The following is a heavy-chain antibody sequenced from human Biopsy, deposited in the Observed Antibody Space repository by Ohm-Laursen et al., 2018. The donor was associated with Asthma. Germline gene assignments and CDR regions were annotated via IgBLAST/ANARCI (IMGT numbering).Heavy chain of an antibody. V-gene: IGHV3-30*03. CDR1: GFTFSAYG. Sequence: LRLSCTASGFTFSAYGMHWVRQAPGKGLDWVAGISFDGSNKYFADSVEGRFTISRDNSQNTLYLQMNSLRVDDTAVYFCARAHSSGWTRGMDVWGQGTTVTVSS. D-gene: IGHD6-19*01. J-gene: IGHJ6*02. CDR2: ISFDGSNK. CDR3: ARAHSSGWTRGMDV.